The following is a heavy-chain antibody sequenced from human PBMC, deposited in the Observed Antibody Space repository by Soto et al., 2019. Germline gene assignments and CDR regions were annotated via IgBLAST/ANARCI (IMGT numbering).Heavy chain of an antibody. D-gene: IGHD2-15*01. J-gene: IGHJ5*02. CDR1: GFTFSDYY. Sequence: RLSCAASGFTFSDYYMSWIRQAPGKGLEWVSYISSSGSTIYYADSVKGRFTISRDNAKNSLYLQMNSLRAEDTAVYYCARDLVVVARGWFDPWGQGTLVTVSS. CDR2: ISSSGSTI. V-gene: IGHV3-11*01. CDR3: ARDLVVVARGWFDP.